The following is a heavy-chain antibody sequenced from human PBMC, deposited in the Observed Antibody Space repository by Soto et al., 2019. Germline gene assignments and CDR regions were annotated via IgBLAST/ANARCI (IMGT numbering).Heavy chain of an antibody. Sequence: EVQLLESGGGLVQPGGSLRLSCAGSGFTFSNYAMSWVRQAPGKGLAWVSAISGSGVSTYYADSVKGRFTISRDNSKNTLYLQMNSLRAEDTAVYYCAKGTFITLYYFDYWCQGTLVTVSS. D-gene: IGHD3-22*01. CDR3: AKGTFITLYYFDY. J-gene: IGHJ4*02. V-gene: IGHV3-23*01. CDR2: ISGSGVST. CDR1: GFTFSNYA.